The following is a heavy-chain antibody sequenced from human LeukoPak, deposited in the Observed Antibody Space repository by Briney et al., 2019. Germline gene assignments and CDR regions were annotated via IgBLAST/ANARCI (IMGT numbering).Heavy chain of an antibody. CDR3: ARDRGYYYDSSGSGYFDY. V-gene: IGHV3-21*01. Sequence: KPGGSLRLSCAASGFTFSTYSMNWVRQAPGKGLDWVSSISSGGRYIYYADSVKGRFTISRDNSKNTLYLQMNSLRAEDTAVYYCARDRGYYYDSSGSGYFDYWGQGTLVTVSS. CDR2: ISSGGRYI. D-gene: IGHD3-22*01. CDR1: GFTFSTYS. J-gene: IGHJ4*02.